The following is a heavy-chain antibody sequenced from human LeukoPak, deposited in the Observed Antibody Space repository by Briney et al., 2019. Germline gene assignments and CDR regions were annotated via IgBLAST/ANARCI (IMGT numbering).Heavy chain of an antibody. CDR1: GFTFSDFW. J-gene: IGHJ4*02. Sequence: PGGSLRLSCAASGFTFSDFWMGWVRQAPGKGLEWVANINQDGSENYYVDSVKGRFTIFRDNAKNSLYLQMNSLRAEDTAVYYCTKGRSNHYWGQGTLVTVST. V-gene: IGHV3-7*01. CDR3: TKGRSNHY. D-gene: IGHD3-10*01. CDR2: INQDGSEN.